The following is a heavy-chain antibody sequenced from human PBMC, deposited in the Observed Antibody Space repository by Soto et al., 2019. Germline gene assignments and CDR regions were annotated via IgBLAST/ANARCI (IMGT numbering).Heavy chain of an antibody. D-gene: IGHD2-21*02. CDR3: ARGSNTAFDP. V-gene: IGHV3-74*01. Sequence: LRLSCAASGFNFSPYWMHWVRQTPGKGLVWVSRINAEGNTIYADSVKGRFTISRDNAKNMLYLQMTSLRAEDTAVYFCARGSNTAFDPWGQGTLVTVSS. CDR2: INAEGNT. J-gene: IGHJ5*02. CDR1: GFNFSPYW.